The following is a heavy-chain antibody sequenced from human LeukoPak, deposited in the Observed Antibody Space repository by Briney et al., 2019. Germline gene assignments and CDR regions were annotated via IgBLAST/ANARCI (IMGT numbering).Heavy chain of an antibody. J-gene: IGHJ5*01. CDR3: ATWDTFGTTLGFDS. CDR2: INPNSGGT. CDR1: GYTFTGYY. D-gene: IGHD5-18*01. V-gene: IGHV1-2*02. Sequence: ASVKVSCKASGYTFTGYYMHWVRQAPGQGLEWMGWINPNSGGTNYAQRFQGRVTMTRDTSMSTGYMQLSSLRSDDTAVYYCATWDTFGTTLGFDSWGQGTLVTVSS.